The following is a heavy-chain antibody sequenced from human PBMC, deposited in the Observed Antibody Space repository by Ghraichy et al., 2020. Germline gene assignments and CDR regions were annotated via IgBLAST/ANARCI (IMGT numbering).Heavy chain of an antibody. D-gene: IGHD3-10*01. CDR2: MNPNSGNT. CDR3: ARGSVRSLWFGETGSGPTDDY. Sequence: ASVKVSCKASGYTFTSYDINWVRQATGQGLEWMGWMNPNSGNTGYAQKFQGRVTMTRNTSISTAYMELSSLRSEDTAVYYCARGSVRSLWFGETGSGPTDDYWGQGTLVTVSS. V-gene: IGHV1-8*01. CDR1: GYTFTSYD. J-gene: IGHJ4*02.